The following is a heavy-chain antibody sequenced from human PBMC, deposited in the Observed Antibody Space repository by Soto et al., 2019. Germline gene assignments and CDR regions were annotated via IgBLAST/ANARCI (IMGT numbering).Heavy chain of an antibody. CDR3: ARAREPEYSSAIFLDI. D-gene: IGHD5-18*01. CDR1: GLTVSSSY. CDR2: IYSAGST. V-gene: IGHV3-53*01. J-gene: IGHJ1*01. Sequence: LRLSCAASGLTVSSSYMSWVRQAPGKSLQWVSVIYSAGSTYYANSVKGRFTISRDISTNMVYLQMSSLTDEDTAVYYCARAREPEYSSAIFLDIWGQGALVTVSS.